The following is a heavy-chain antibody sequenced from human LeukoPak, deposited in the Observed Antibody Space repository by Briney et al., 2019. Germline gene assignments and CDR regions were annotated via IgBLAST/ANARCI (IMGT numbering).Heavy chain of an antibody. V-gene: IGHV3-11*01. CDR3: AREAAVAGTVFDY. CDR1: GFTFSDYY. J-gene: IGHJ4*02. Sequence: PGGSLRLSCAASGFTFSDYYMSWIRQAPGKGLEWVSYISSSGSTIYYADSVEGRFTISRDNAKNSLYLQMNSLRAEDTAVYYCAREAAVAGTVFDYWGQGTLVTVSS. CDR2: ISSSGSTI. D-gene: IGHD6-19*01.